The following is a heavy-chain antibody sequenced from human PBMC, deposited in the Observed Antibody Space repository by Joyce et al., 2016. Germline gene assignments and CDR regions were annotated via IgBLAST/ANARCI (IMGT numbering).Heavy chain of an antibody. CDR3: ARSPSNSWHTFDS. CDR1: GFTFNRYA. Sequence: QVQLVESGGGMAQPGRSLRLSCAASGFTFNRYAMQWVRQTPGTGLEWVAVISPDGSKKFYSDSVKDRFIISRDNSNKMVFVQMNSLRVEDTGVYYCARSPSNSWHTFDSWGQGTLVSVSS. D-gene: IGHD2-2*01. J-gene: IGHJ4*02. CDR2: ISPDGSKK. V-gene: IGHV3-30-3*01.